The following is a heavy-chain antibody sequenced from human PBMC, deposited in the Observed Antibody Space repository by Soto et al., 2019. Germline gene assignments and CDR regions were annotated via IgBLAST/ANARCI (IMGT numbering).Heavy chain of an antibody. D-gene: IGHD5-12*01. CDR2: ISSSSSTI. Sequence: EVPLVESGGGLVQPGGSLRLSCAASGFTFSSYSMNWVRQAPGKGLEWVSYISSSSSTIYYADSVKGRFTISRDNAKNSLYLQVNSLRAEDTAVYYCAREAVDIVAASLNWFDPWGQGTLVTVSS. CDR1: GFTFSSYS. V-gene: IGHV3-48*01. CDR3: AREAVDIVAASLNWFDP. J-gene: IGHJ5*02.